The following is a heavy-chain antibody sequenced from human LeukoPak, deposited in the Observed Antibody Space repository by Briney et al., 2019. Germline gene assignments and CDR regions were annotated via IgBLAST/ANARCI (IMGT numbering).Heavy chain of an antibody. V-gene: IGHV3-23*01. CDR3: AKDSYSVVAATRWFDP. J-gene: IGHJ5*02. Sequence: GGSLRLSCAASGFNFNDAAMTWVRQAPGKGLQGVSDISSSGGNPYYADSVKGRFTVSRDNSKNTLYLQMKSLRADDTAVYYCAKDSYSVVAATRWFDPWGQGTLVTVSS. D-gene: IGHD2-15*01. CDR1: GFNFNDAA. CDR2: ISSSGGNP.